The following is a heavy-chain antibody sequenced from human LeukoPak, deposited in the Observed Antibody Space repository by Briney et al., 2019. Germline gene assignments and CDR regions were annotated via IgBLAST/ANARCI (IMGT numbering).Heavy chain of an antibody. CDR3: ARGPAVTKVWFDP. CDR2: IYSSGST. Sequence: SETLSLTCTVSGGSISSYYWSWIRQPAGKGLEWIGRIYSSGSTDYNPSLRSRVTMSVDTSKNQFSLKLTSVTAADTAVYYCARGPAVTKVWFDPWGQGTLVIVSS. V-gene: IGHV4-4*07. J-gene: IGHJ5*02. CDR1: GGSISSYY. D-gene: IGHD4-11*01.